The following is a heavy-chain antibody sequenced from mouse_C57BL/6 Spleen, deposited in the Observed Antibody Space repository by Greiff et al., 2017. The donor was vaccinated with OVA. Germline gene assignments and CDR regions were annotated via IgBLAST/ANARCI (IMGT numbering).Heavy chain of an antibody. CDR3: ARDYGPPGFAY. CDR2: IDPSDSET. V-gene: IGHV1-52*01. CDR1: GYTFTSYW. D-gene: IGHD1-1*01. Sequence: QVQLQQPGAELVRPGSSVKLSCKASGYTFTSYWMHWVKQRPIQGLEWIGNIDPSDSETHYNQKFKDKATLTVDKYSSTAYMQLSRLTSEDSAVYYCARDYGPPGFAYWGQGTLVTASA. J-gene: IGHJ3*01.